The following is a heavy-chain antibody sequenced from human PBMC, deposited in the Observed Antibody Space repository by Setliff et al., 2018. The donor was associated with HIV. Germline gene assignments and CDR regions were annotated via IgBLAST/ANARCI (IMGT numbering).Heavy chain of an antibody. CDR2: IYYSGST. Sequence: SETLSLTCTVSGGSLTNYYWTWIRKPPGKGLEWIGYIYYSGSTNYNPSLKSRVTISVDASKNQFSLKLNSVTAADAAVYYCARTRYYYDSSSYYFQYYYYMDVWGKGTTVTVSS. J-gene: IGHJ6*03. CDR1: GGSLTNYY. V-gene: IGHV4-59*01. CDR3: ARTRYYYDSSSYYFQYYYYMDV. D-gene: IGHD3-22*01.